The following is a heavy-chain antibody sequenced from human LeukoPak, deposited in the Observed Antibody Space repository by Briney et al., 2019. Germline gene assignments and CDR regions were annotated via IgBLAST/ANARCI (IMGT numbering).Heavy chain of an antibody. V-gene: IGHV3-74*01. J-gene: IGHJ4*02. CDR2: INSDGSST. CDR3: ARGGIRFIDY. Sequence: GGSLGLSCAASGFTFSSYWMYWVRQAPGKGLVWVSRINSDGSSTNYADSVKGRFTISRDNAKNTLYLQMNSLRAEDTAVYYCARGGIRFIDYWGQGTLVTVSS. CDR1: GFTFSSYW. D-gene: IGHD3-10*01.